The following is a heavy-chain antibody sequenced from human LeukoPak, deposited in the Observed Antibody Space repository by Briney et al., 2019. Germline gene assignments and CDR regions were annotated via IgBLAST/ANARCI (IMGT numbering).Heavy chain of an antibody. V-gene: IGHV3-23*01. J-gene: IGHJ4*02. Sequence: GESLRLSCVASGFTFSSYAMRWVRQAPGKGLEGGSTISDSGGTTYYADSVKGRFTISRDNSKNTLYLQMNSLRAEDTAVYYCAKIYRYDSSGYYYFDYWGQETLVTVSS. CDR1: GFTFSSYA. CDR2: ISDSGGTT. D-gene: IGHD3-22*01. CDR3: AKIYRYDSSGYYYFDY.